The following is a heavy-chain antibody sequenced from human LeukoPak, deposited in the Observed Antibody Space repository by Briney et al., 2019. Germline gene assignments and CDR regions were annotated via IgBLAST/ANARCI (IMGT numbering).Heavy chain of an antibody. CDR1: GGSVSSGSYY. D-gene: IGHD4-17*01. V-gene: IGHV4-61*01. Sequence: NPSETLSLTCTVSGGSVSSGSYYWSWIRQPPGKGLEWIGYIYYSGSTNYNPSFKSRVTISVDTSENQFSLKLSSVTAADTAVYYCARESNHGGDYFNPYYYGMDVWGQGTTVSVSS. CDR3: ARESNHGGDYFNPYYYGMDV. CDR2: IYYSGST. J-gene: IGHJ6*02.